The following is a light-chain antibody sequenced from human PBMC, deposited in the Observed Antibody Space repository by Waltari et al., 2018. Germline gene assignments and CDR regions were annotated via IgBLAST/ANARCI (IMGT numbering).Light chain of an antibody. CDR2: DAS. V-gene: IGKV3-11*01. CDR1: QSVSSY. CDR3: QQRSNWPPGFT. Sequence: EIVLTQSPATLSLSPGERATLSCRASQSVSSYLAWYQQKPGQAPRLLIYDASSRATGIPARCSGSGSGTDVTLTISSLEPEDFAVYYCQQRSNWPPGFTFGPGTKVDIK. J-gene: IGKJ3*01.